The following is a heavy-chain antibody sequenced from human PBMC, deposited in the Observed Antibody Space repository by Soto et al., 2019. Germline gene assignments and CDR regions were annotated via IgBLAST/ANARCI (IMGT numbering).Heavy chain of an antibody. CDR3: SRGDATKIVVTTYYGMDV. CDR2: IIPVFGTA. J-gene: IGHJ6*02. Sequence: QVQLVQSXXXVXXXGXSVRVSCKASGGTLRNYGISWVRQAPGQGLEWMGGIIPVFGTANYAQKFQGRVTITADESTSTVYMDVTSLRSEDTAVYYCSRGDATKIVVTTYYGMDVWGQGTTVTVSS. D-gene: IGHD4-17*01. CDR1: GGTLRNYG. V-gene: IGHV1-69*12.